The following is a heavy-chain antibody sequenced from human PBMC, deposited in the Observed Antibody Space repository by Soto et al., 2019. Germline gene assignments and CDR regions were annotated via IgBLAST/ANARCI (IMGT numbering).Heavy chain of an antibody. J-gene: IGHJ4*02. CDR2: ISAYNGNK. CDR3: ARTGGGMAARPLEY. CDR1: GYMFTTYG. D-gene: IGHD6-6*01. Sequence: QFQLVQSGGEVKKPGASVEVSCRTSGYMFTTYGMSCVRQAPGQGLEWMAWISAYNGNKKYAQKFQGRVTMTTDTSTSTVSMELRNLTSDDTGTYFCARTGGGMAARPLEYWGQGTLVTVSS. V-gene: IGHV1-18*04.